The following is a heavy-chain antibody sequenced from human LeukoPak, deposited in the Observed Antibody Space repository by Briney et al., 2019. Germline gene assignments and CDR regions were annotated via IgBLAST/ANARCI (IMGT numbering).Heavy chain of an antibody. CDR3: ARTYYDFWSAPSGAVDDAFDI. CDR2: ISSSGSTI. Sequence: GRSLTLSCAASGFTFSSYAMHWVRQAPGKGLEWVSYISSSGSTIYYADSVKGRFTIYTDNATNSLYLQMNSLRAEDTAVYYCARTYYDFWSAPSGAVDDAFDIWGQGTMVTVSS. D-gene: IGHD3-3*01. J-gene: IGHJ3*02. CDR1: GFTFSSYA. V-gene: IGHV3-48*04.